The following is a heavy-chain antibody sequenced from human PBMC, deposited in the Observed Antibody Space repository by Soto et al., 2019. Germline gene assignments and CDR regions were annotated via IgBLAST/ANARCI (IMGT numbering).Heavy chain of an antibody. Sequence: QVQLVQSGAQVKKPGASVMVSCKASEYTSGNNDISWVRQATGQGLEWMGWMNPNSGNTGYAQKFQGRVSMTRNTSITTAYLELSSLRSDDTAIYYCARMATSGTLNWFDPWGQGTLVIVSS. V-gene: IGHV1-8*01. CDR2: MNPNSGNT. CDR3: ARMATSGTLNWFDP. J-gene: IGHJ5*02. CDR1: EYTSGNND.